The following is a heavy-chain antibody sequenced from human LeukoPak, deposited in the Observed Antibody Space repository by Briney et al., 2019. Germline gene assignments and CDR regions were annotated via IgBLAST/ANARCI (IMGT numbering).Heavy chain of an antibody. D-gene: IGHD5-18*01. CDR1: GGSISSGGYY. V-gene: IGHV4-30-4*08. CDR2: IYYSGST. Sequence: SETLSLTCTVSGGSISSGGYYWSWIRQHPGKGLEWIGYIYYSGSTYYNPSLKSRVTISVDTSKNQFSLKLSSVTAADTAVYYCAREGYSYGSTYFDYWGQGTLVTVSS. J-gene: IGHJ4*02. CDR3: AREGYSYGSTYFDY.